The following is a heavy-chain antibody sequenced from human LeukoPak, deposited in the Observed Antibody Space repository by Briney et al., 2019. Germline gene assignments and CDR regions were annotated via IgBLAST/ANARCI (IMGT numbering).Heavy chain of an antibody. V-gene: IGHV3-21*01. CDR1: GFTFSSYS. J-gene: IGHJ4*02. CDR2: ISSSSSYI. D-gene: IGHD6-19*01. CDR3: ARDQGPGIAVAGIPFDY. Sequence: PGGSLRLSCAASGFTFSSYSMNWVRQAPGKGLEWVSSISSSSSYIYYADSVKGRFTISRDNAKNSLYLQMNSLRAEDTAVYYCARDQGPGIAVAGIPFDYWGQGTLVTVSS.